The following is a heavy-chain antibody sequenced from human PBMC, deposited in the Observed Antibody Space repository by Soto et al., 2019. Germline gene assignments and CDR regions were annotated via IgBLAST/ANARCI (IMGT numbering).Heavy chain of an antibody. CDR1: GAPLRNFF. CDR2: IFNGERT. V-gene: IGHV4-59*01. CDR3: AQTTGWPGFDY. D-gene: IGHD6-19*01. Sequence: QVPFKERGRGRLSPSETCSLTGMASGAPLRNFFWTWFRQSPGKGLEWIGHIFNGERTNYNPSLKSRVTISVDTSKNQFSLKLSSVTVADTAVYYCAQTTGWPGFDYWGQGTLVAVSS. J-gene: IGHJ4*02.